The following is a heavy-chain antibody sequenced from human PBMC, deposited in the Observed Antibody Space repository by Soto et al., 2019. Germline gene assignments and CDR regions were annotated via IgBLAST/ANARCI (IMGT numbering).Heavy chain of an antibody. J-gene: IGHJ4*02. Sequence: QVQLVESGGGVVQPGRSLRLSCAASGFTFSSYGMHWVRQAPGKGLEWVAVISYDGSNKYYADSVKGRFTISRDNSKNTLYLQRNSLRAEDTAVYYCAKGWCSGGSCPALYYFDYWGQGTLVTVSS. CDR1: GFTFSSYG. D-gene: IGHD2-15*01. V-gene: IGHV3-30*18. CDR2: ISYDGSNK. CDR3: AKGWCSGGSCPALYYFDY.